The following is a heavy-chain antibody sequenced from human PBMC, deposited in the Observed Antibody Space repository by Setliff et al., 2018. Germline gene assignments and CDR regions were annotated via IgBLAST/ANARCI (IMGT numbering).Heavy chain of an antibody. Sequence: GESLKISCVASTFTFSKYAITWVRQAPGKGLEWVSSIGASGRTTYYAASVKGRLTISRDNSRNTLFLQMNSLRADDTAVYFCVNARMVTTWGRAYWGQGTLVTVSS. CDR3: VNARMVTTWGRAY. J-gene: IGHJ4*02. CDR2: IGASGRTT. D-gene: IGHD4-17*01. V-gene: IGHV3-23*01. CDR1: TFTFSKYA.